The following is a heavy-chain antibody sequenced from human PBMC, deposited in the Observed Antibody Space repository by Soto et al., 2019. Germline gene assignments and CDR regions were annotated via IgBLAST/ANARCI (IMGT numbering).Heavy chain of an antibody. Sequence: PSETLSLTCTVSGGSISSYYWSWIRQPPGKGLEWIGYIYHSGSTNYNPSLKSRVTISVDTSKNQFSLKLSSVTAADTAVYYCARESLIYYFDYWGQGTLVTVSS. CDR2: IYHSGST. J-gene: IGHJ4*02. D-gene: IGHD2-15*01. CDR3: ARESLIYYFDY. V-gene: IGHV4-59*01. CDR1: GGSISSYY.